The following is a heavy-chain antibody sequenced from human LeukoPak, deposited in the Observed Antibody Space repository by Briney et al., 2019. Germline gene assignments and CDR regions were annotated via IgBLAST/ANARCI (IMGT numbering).Heavy chain of an antibody. D-gene: IGHD5-18*01. J-gene: IGHJ4*02. CDR2: ISYDGSNK. V-gene: IGHV3-30*04. Sequence: GGSLRLSCAASGFTFSSYAVHWVRQAPGKGLEWVAVISYDGSNKYYADSVKGRFTISRDNSKNTLYLQMNSLRAEDTAVYYCARDADTAMVAYYFDYWGQGTLVTVSS. CDR3: ARDADTAMVAYYFDY. CDR1: GFTFSSYA.